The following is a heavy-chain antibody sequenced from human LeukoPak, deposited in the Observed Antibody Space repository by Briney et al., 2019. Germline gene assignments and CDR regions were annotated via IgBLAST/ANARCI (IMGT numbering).Heavy chain of an antibody. V-gene: IGHV1-2*02. CDR2: INPNSGGT. J-gene: IGHJ4*02. Sequence: ASVKVSCKASENTFTNYYMHWVRQAPGQGLEWMGWINPNSGGTNYAQKFQGRVTMTRDTSISTAYMELSGLRSDDTAVYYCARDASPRAARSDYWGQGTLVTVSS. D-gene: IGHD6-6*01. CDR3: ARDASPRAARSDY. CDR1: ENTFTNYY.